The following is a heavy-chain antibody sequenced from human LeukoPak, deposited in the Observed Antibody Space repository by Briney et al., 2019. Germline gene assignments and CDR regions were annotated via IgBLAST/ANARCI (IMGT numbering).Heavy chain of an antibody. Sequence: GASVKVSRKVSGYTLTELSMHWVRQAPGKGLEWMGGFDPEDGETIYAQKFQGRVTMTEDTSTDTAYMELSSLRSEDTAVYYCATELWFGELSNWFDPWGQGTLVTVSS. CDR1: GYTLTELS. D-gene: IGHD3-10*01. CDR2: FDPEDGET. CDR3: ATELWFGELSNWFDP. V-gene: IGHV1-24*01. J-gene: IGHJ5*02.